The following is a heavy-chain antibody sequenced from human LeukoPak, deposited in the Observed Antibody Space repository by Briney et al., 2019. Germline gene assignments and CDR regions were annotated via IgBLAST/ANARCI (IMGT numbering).Heavy chain of an antibody. CDR1: GFTFSSYS. Sequence: GGSLRLSCAASGFTFSSYSMNWVRQAPGKGLEWVSSISSSSSYIYYADSVKGRFTISRDNAKNSLYLQMNSLRAEDTAVYYCASSYYYDSSGSSDAFDIWGQGTMVTVSS. CDR3: ASSYYYDSSGSSDAFDI. J-gene: IGHJ3*02. V-gene: IGHV3-21*04. D-gene: IGHD3-22*01. CDR2: ISSSSSYI.